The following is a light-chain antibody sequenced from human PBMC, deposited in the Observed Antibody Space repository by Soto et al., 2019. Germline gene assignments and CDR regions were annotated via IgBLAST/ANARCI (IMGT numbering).Light chain of an antibody. V-gene: IGKV1-9*01. CDR1: QGIYNF. Sequence: DIPLTQSPSFLSASVGDRVTITCRASQGIYNFLAWYQQKPGKAPKLLIYAASTLQSGVPSRISGSGSGTEFTLTISSLQPEDFATYYCQQLNSYPLTFGGGTKVEIK. CDR2: AAS. J-gene: IGKJ4*01. CDR3: QQLNSYPLT.